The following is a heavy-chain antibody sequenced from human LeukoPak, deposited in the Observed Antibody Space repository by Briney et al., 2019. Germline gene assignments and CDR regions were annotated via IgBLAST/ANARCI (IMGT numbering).Heavy chain of an antibody. CDR1: GFTFSSYG. J-gene: IGHJ4*02. CDR2: ISSSSSAI. Sequence: QAGGSLRLSCAASGFTFSSYGMNWVRQAPGKGLEWVSYISSSSSAIDYADSVKGRFTISRDNSKNTLYLQMNSLRAEDTAVYYCARGAQRANVEFDYFDYWGQGTLVTVSS. CDR3: ARGAQRANVEFDYFDY. V-gene: IGHV3-48*01. D-gene: IGHD5-24*01.